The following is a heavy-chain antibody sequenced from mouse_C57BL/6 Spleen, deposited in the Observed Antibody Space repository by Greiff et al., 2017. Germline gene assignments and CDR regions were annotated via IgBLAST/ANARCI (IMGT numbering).Heavy chain of an antibody. D-gene: IGHD2-3*01. CDR2: IDPETGGT. J-gene: IGHJ4*01. CDR3: TRWLLAMDY. V-gene: IGHV1-15*01. CDR1: GYTFTDYE. Sequence: QVTLKVSGAELVRPGASVTLSCKASGYTFTDYEMHWVKQTPVHGLEWIGAIDPETGGTAYNQKFKGKAILTADKSSSTAYMELRSLTSEDSAVYYCTRWLLAMDYWGQGTSVTVSS.